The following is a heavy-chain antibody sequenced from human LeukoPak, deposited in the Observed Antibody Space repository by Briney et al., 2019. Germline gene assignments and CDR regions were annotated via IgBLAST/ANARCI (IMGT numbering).Heavy chain of an antibody. Sequence: ASVKVSCKASGYAFNDYYMHWVRQAPGRGLEWMGIINPSGGTTSYAQKFQGRVTMTRDTSTSTVYMELSSLRSEDTAVYYCVKAYGDYVQYYFDYWGQGTLVTVSS. V-gene: IGHV1-46*02. J-gene: IGHJ4*02. D-gene: IGHD4-17*01. CDR2: INPSGGTT. CDR1: GYAFNDYY. CDR3: VKAYGDYVQYYFDY.